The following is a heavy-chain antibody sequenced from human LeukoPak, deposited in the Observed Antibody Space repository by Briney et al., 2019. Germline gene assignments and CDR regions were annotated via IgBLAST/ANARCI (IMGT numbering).Heavy chain of an antibody. Sequence: GESLKISCKGSGYSFTSYWIGWVRRMPGKGLEWMGIIYPGDSDTRYSPSFQGQVTISADKSISTAYLQWSSLKASDTAMYYCARRTYYYDSSGYGRYYFDYWGQGTLVTVSS. D-gene: IGHD3-22*01. CDR3: ARRTYYYDSSGYGRYYFDY. CDR2: IYPGDSDT. V-gene: IGHV5-51*01. CDR1: GYSFTSYW. J-gene: IGHJ4*02.